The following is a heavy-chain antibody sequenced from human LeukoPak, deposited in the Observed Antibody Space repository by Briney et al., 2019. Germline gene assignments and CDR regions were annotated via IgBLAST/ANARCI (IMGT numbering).Heavy chain of an antibody. J-gene: IGHJ3*02. CDR3: AMKSQPDAFDI. CDR2: IYSGVIT. CDR1: GFTVSINY. Sequence: GGSLRLSCAASGFTVSINYMSWVRQAPGEGREWVSVIYSGVITYYADPVKGRFTISRDNSKNTLHLQMNSLRDEDTAVYYCAMKSQPDAFDIWGQGTMVAVSS. V-gene: IGHV3-66*01.